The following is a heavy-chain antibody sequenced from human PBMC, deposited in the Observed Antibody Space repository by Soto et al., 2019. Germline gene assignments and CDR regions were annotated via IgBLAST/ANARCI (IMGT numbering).Heavy chain of an antibody. CDR2: IYHSGST. CDR3: DRGMTTVTTHDY. Sequence: SETLSLTCAVSGGSISSGGYSWSWIRQPPGKGLEWVGYIYHSGSTYYNPSLKSRVTISVDRSKNQFSLKLSSVTAADTAVYYCDRGMTTVTTHDYWSQGTLVTVSS. D-gene: IGHD4-4*01. CDR1: GGSISSGGYS. V-gene: IGHV4-30-2*01. J-gene: IGHJ4*02.